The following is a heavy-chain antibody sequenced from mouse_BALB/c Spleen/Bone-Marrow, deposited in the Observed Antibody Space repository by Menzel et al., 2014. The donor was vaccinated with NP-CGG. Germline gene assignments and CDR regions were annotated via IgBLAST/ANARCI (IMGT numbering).Heavy chain of an antibody. V-gene: IGHV1S29*02. J-gene: IGHJ2*01. Sequence: EVQLQQSGPELVKPGASVKISCKASGYTFTDYNMHWVKLSHGKSLEWIGYIFPYNGGADYDQKFRSRTTLTVDTSSTTAYMELRSLTSEDSAVYYCSRAANCSPHFDYWGQGTTLTVSS. CDR3: SRAANCSPHFDY. D-gene: IGHD6-1*01. CDR2: IFPYNGGA. CDR1: GYTFTDYN.